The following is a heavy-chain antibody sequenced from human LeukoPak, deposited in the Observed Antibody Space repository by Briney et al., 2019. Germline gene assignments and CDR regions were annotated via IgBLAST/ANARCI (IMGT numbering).Heavy chain of an antibody. V-gene: IGHV1-18*01. D-gene: IGHD4-17*01. CDR3: ARDDGPRHPNDAFDI. Sequence: ASVKVSCKASGYTFTSYGISWVRQAPGRGLEWMGWISAYNGNTNYAQKLQGRVTMTTDTSTSTAYMELRSLRSDDTAVYYCARDDGPRHPNDAFDIWGQGTMVTVSS. CDR2: ISAYNGNT. CDR1: GYTFTSYG. J-gene: IGHJ3*02.